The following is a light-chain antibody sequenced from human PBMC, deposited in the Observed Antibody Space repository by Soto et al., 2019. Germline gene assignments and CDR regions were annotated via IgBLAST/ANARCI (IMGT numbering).Light chain of an antibody. CDR1: SSDVGGYNY. Sequence: QSALTQPASVSGSPGQSITISCTGTSSDVGGYNYVSWYQQHPGKAPKLMIYDVSNRPSGVSNRFSGSKSGNTASLTISGLQAEDEGAYYCSSYTRSSTLVFGGGTKLTVL. CDR2: DVS. V-gene: IGLV2-14*01. J-gene: IGLJ2*01. CDR3: SSYTRSSTLV.